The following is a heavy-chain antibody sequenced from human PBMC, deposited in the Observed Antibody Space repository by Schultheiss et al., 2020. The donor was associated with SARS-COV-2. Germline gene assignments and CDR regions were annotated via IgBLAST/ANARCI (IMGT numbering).Heavy chain of an antibody. V-gene: IGHV4-34*01. D-gene: IGHD2-2*01. CDR2: INHSGST. J-gene: IGHJ6*02. CDR1: GRSFSDYY. CDR3: ARSWGRIFVVGGMDV. Sequence: SETLSLTCAVYGRSFSDYYWSWIRQPPGKGLEWIGEINHSGSTNYNPSLKSRVTISVDTSKKQLSLKLNSVTAADTAVYYCARSWGRIFVVGGMDVWGQGTMVTVSS.